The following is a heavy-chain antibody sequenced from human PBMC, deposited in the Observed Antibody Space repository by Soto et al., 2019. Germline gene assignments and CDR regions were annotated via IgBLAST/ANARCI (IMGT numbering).Heavy chain of an antibody. CDR3: ARPRIAAAGIGIDP. J-gene: IGHJ5*02. D-gene: IGHD6-13*01. CDR2: IYYSGST. CDR1: GGSISSGSYY. Sequence: QLQLQESGPGLVKPSETLSLTCTVSGGSISSGSYYWGWIRQPPGKGLEWIGSIYYSGSTYYNPSLKSRVTISVDTSKKQFSLKLSSVTAADTAVYYCARPRIAAAGIGIDPWGQGTLVAVSS. V-gene: IGHV4-39*01.